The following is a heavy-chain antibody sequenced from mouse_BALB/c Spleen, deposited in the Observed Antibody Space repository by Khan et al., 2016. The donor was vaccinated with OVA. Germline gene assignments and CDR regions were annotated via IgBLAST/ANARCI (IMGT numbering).Heavy chain of an antibody. Sequence: EVELVESGPSLVKPSQTLSLTCSVAGDSITSGYWSWIRKFPGNKLEYMGYMIYSGNTYYNPSLKSRISITRHTSKNQYYLQLNSVTTEDTATYYCARSTYRYAFAYWGQGTLVTVSA. J-gene: IGHJ3*01. CDR1: GDSITSGY. V-gene: IGHV3-8*02. D-gene: IGHD2-14*01. CDR3: ARSTYRYAFAY. CDR2: MIYSGNT.